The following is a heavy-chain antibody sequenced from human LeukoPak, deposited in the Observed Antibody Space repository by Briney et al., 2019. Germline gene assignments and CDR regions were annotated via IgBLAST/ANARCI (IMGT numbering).Heavy chain of an antibody. V-gene: IGHV1-46*01. Sequence: GASVKVSCKASGYTFTSYYMHWVRQAPGQGLEWMGIINPSGGSTSYAQKFQGRVTMTRDTSISTAYMELSSLRSEDTAVYYCARAIKPGIPAAGTQYYYYYMDVWGKGTTVTISS. CDR1: GYTFTSYY. J-gene: IGHJ6*03. CDR3: ARAIKPGIPAAGTQYYYYYMDV. D-gene: IGHD6-13*01. CDR2: INPSGGST.